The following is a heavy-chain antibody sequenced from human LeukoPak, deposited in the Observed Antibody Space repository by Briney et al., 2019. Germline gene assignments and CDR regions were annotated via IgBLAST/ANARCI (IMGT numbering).Heavy chain of an antibody. J-gene: IGHJ4*02. CDR3: ARDATVGVPGTLYFDH. D-gene: IGHD6-19*01. V-gene: IGHV3-48*03. CDR1: GFSFSTYE. CDR2: IDATRGTI. Sequence: QPGGSLRLSCAASGFSFSTYEMNWVRQAPGKGLEWVSYIDATRGTIHYGDSVKGRFTISRDNAKNSLYLQMNSLRVEDTAVYYCARDATVGVPGTLYFDHWGQGILVTVSS.